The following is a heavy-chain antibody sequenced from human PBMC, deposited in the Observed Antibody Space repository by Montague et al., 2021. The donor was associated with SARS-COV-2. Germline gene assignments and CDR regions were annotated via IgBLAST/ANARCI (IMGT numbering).Heavy chain of an antibody. CDR2: IHYSGST. J-gene: IGHJ3*02. V-gene: IGHV4-39*01. CDR1: GGSISSRSHY. D-gene: IGHD5-12*01. Sequence: SETLSLTCTVSGGSISSRSHYWGWIRQSPGMGLEWIGSIHYSGSTFYNPSIKSRVTISVDTSKNQFSLRVSGVTAEDTTVYFCARHGDSGYEPDGFHIWGQGTTVTVSS. CDR3: ARHGDSGYEPDGFHI.